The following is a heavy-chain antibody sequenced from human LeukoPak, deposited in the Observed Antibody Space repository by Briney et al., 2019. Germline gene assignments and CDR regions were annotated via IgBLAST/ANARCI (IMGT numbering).Heavy chain of an antibody. Sequence: GESLKISCQGSGYTFTHYWIAWVRQMPGKGLEWMGIVYPGDSDTRYSPSFQGQVTISADKSINTAYLQWSSLEASDTAMYYCARRGFCSGGSCFSAHFDFWGQGTLLTVSS. CDR3: ARRGFCSGGSCFSAHFDF. D-gene: IGHD2-15*01. V-gene: IGHV5-51*01. CDR2: VYPGDSDT. J-gene: IGHJ4*02. CDR1: GYTFTHYW.